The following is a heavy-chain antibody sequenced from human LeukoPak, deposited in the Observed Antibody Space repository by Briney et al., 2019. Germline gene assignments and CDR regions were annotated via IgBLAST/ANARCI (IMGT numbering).Heavy chain of an antibody. CDR2: INAYNGNT. D-gene: IGHD6-19*01. Sequence: ASVKVSCKASGYTFTSYGISWVRQAPGQGLEWMGWINAYNGNTNYAQKLQGRVTMTTDTSTSTAYMELRSLRSDDTAVYYCARAQYSSGWYERYNWFDPWGQGTLVTVSS. J-gene: IGHJ5*02. V-gene: IGHV1-18*01. CDR3: ARAQYSSGWYERYNWFDP. CDR1: GYTFTSYG.